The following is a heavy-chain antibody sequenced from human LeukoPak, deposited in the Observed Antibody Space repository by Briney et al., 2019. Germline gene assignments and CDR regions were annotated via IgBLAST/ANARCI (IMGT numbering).Heavy chain of an antibody. Sequence: GGSLRLSCAASGFTFSSNGMNWVRQAPGKGLEWVSYISATGGTIYYADSVKGRFTISRDNAKNSLYLQTDSLRTEDTAFYYCARGRWFGESPFDYWGQGTLVTVSS. CDR1: GFTFSSNG. CDR2: ISATGGTI. V-gene: IGHV3-48*03. J-gene: IGHJ4*02. CDR3: ARGRWFGESPFDY. D-gene: IGHD3-10*01.